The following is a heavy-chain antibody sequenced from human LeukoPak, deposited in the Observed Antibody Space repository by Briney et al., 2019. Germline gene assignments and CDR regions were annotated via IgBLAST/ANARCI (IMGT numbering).Heavy chain of an antibody. V-gene: IGHV4-39*01. D-gene: IGHD2-21*01. CDR2: LHFSGTP. Sequence: SETLTLTCTVSDDSISTNSYYWSWIRQPPGKGLECIGTLHFSGTPYYSPSLNSRISISVDTSKKQFSLKLRSVTATDTAVYYCTRGGDPYKVGNFWGQGTLVTVSA. J-gene: IGHJ4*02. CDR3: TRGGDPYKVGNF. CDR1: DDSISTNSYY.